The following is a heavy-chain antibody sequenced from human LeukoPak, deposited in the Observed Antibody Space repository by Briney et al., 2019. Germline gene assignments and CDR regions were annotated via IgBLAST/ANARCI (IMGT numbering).Heavy chain of an antibody. CDR2: IYTSGST. Sequence: PSQTLSLTCTVSGGSISSGSYYWSWIRQPAGKGLEWIGRIYTSGSTNYNPSLKSRVTISVDTSKNQFSLKLSSVTAADTAVYYCARDYYDILTGYSAFDIWGQGTMVTVSS. V-gene: IGHV4-61*02. D-gene: IGHD3-9*01. J-gene: IGHJ3*02. CDR1: GGSISSGSYY. CDR3: ARDYYDILTGYSAFDI.